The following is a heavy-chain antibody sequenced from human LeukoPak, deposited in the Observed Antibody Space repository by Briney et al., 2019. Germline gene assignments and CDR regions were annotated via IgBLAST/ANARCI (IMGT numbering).Heavy chain of an antibody. CDR3: AKGEYYYGASFHF. CDR2: ISGDGGYT. V-gene: IGHV3-23*01. J-gene: IGHJ4*02. Sequence: PGGSLRLSCAASRLTFSNYPMTWVRQAPGKGLEWVSSISGDGGYTYYADSVKGRFTISRDNSKNTVYVEMNRLRGEDTAIYYWAKGEYYYGASFHFWGEGTLVTVSS. D-gene: IGHD3-10*01. CDR1: RLTFSNYP.